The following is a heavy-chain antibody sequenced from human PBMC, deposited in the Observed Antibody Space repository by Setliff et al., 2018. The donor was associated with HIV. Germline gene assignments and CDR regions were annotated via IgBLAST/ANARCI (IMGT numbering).Heavy chain of an antibody. D-gene: IGHD2-21*02. Sequence: KPSETLSLTCAVSGYSISSNFLWGWVRQPPGQGLEWIGSIHHAGSTYYNPSLKSRVRISLDTSKNQFSLKLSSVTAADTAVYYCARHDCGGNCDINWFDPWGQGTLVTV. CDR3: ARHDCGGNCDINWFDP. V-gene: IGHV4-38-2*01. J-gene: IGHJ5*02. CDR2: IHHAGST. CDR1: GYSISSNFL.